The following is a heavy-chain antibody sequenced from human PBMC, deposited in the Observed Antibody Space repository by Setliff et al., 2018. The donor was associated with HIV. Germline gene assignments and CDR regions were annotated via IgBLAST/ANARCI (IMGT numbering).Heavy chain of an antibody. V-gene: IGHV5-51*01. J-gene: IGHJ4*02. D-gene: IGHD6-13*01. CDR2: IRPADSDT. Sequence: PGESLKISCKTSGYDFTTNWVGWVRQMPGKGLEWMGIIRPADSDTRVNPSSQGHVTISADKSISTAYLQWSSLKASDTAMYYCARRMWQQDSKFMYYFDYWGQGTLVTVSS. CDR3: ARRMWQQDSKFMYYFDY. CDR1: GYDFTTNW.